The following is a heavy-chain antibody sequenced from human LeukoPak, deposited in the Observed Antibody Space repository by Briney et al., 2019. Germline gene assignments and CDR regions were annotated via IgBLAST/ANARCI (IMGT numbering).Heavy chain of an antibody. Sequence: ASVKVSCKASGYTFTSYYMHWVRQAPGRELEWMGIITPTGGSTSYAQKFQGRVTMTRDTSTSTAYMELSRLRSDDTAVYYCARDVGKVDYWGQGTLVTVSS. D-gene: IGHD4-23*01. CDR2: ITPTGGST. J-gene: IGHJ4*02. CDR3: ARDVGKVDY. CDR1: GYTFTSYY. V-gene: IGHV1-46*01.